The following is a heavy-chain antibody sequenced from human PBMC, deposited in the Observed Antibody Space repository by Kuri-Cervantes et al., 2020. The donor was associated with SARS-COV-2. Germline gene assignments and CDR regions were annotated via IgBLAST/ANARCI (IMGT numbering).Heavy chain of an antibody. CDR3: AKDRYQLLPPDAFDI. CDR1: GFTFSSYA. J-gene: IGHJ3*02. Sequence: GESLKISCAASGFTFSSYAMSWVRQAPGKGLEWVSAISGSGGSTYYADSVKGRFTIPRDNSKNTLYLQMNSLRAEDTAVYYCAKDRYQLLPPDAFDIWGQGTMVTVSS. V-gene: IGHV3-23*01. CDR2: ISGSGGST. D-gene: IGHD2-2*01.